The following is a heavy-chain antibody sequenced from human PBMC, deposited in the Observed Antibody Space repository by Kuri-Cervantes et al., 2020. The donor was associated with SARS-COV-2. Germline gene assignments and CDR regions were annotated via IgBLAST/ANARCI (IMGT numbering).Heavy chain of an antibody. CDR3: VRVDCSAGTCYRRSFDY. Sequence: SETLSLTCTVSGGSISSYYWSWIRQPPGKGLEWIGYIYYSGSTYYNPSLNSRVTISVDTSKNQFSLKLTSVTAADTAVYYCVRVDCSAGTCYRRSFDYWGRGTLVTVSS. CDR2: IYYSGST. D-gene: IGHD2-15*01. V-gene: IGHV4-59*04. J-gene: IGHJ4*02. CDR1: GGSISSYY.